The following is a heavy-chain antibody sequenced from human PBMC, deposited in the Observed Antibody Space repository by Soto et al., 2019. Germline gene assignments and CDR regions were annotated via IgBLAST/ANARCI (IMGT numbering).Heavy chain of an antibody. J-gene: IGHJ3*02. CDR3: ARPASGCSSDAFYS. CDR2: IDPTDSFT. V-gene: IGHV5-10-1*01. CDR1: GYKFTSFW. Sequence: GGSLKISCKGSGYKFTSFWLNWVRQIPGKGLEWVGRIDPTDSFTNYSPPFEGLVTISVDKSISTAYLQWSTLQASDTAIYYCARPASGCSSDAFYSSGQRTTVTVSS. D-gene: IGHD2-15*01.